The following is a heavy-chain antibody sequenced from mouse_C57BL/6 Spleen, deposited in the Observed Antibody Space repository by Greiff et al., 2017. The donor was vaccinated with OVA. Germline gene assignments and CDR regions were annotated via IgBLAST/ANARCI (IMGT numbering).Heavy chain of an antibody. CDR2: INYDGSST. Sequence: EVQLLESEGGLVQPGSSMKLSCTASGFTFSDYYMAWVRQVPEKGLEWVANINYDGSSTYYLDSLKSRFNISRDNAKNILYLQMSSLKSEDTATYYCARDADYYGSSYWYFDVWGTGTTVTVSS. CDR1: GFTFSDYY. D-gene: IGHD1-1*01. CDR3: ARDADYYGSSYWYFDV. J-gene: IGHJ1*03. V-gene: IGHV5-16*01.